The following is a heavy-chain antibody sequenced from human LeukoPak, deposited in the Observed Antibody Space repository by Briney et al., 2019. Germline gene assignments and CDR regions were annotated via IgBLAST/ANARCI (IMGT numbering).Heavy chain of an antibody. CDR3: ARELVDYYDSSGYPVYYAMDV. CDR2: IYHSGST. CDR1: GGSISRGGYS. Sequence: SQTLSLTCAVSGGSISRGGYSWSWIRQPPGKGLEWIGYIYHSGSTYYNPSLKSRVTISVDRSKNQFSLKLSSVTAADTAVYYCARELVDYYDSSGYPVYYAMDVWGPGTTVTVSS. D-gene: IGHD3-22*01. J-gene: IGHJ6*02. V-gene: IGHV4-30-2*01.